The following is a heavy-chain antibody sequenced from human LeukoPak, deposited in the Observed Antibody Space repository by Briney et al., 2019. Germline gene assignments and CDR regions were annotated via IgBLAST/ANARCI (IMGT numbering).Heavy chain of an antibody. Sequence: SETLSLTCTVSGGSISSSSYYWSWIRQPPGKGLEWIGYIYYSGSTNYNPSLKSRVTISVDTSKNQFSLKLSSVTAADTAVYYCARQVAAAGDFDYWGQGTLVTVSS. V-gene: IGHV4-61*05. CDR2: IYYSGST. CDR3: ARQVAAAGDFDY. J-gene: IGHJ4*02. D-gene: IGHD6-13*01. CDR1: GGSISSSSYY.